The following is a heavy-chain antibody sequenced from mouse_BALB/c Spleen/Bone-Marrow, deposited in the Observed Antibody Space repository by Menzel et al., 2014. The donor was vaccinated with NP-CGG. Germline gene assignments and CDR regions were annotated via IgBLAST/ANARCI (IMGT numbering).Heavy chain of an antibody. D-gene: IGHD2-14*01. CDR2: IFPGDGSI. V-gene: IGHV1S56*01. CDR3: ARNYRYAWFAY. J-gene: IGHJ3*01. Sequence: QVHVKQSGAELVKPGASVKLSCKASGYTFXSYDINWVRQRPEQGLEWIGWIFPGDGSIKYNEKFKGKATLTTDKSSSTAYMQLSRLTSEDSAVYFCARNYRYAWFAYWGQGTLVTVSA. CDR1: GYTFXSYD.